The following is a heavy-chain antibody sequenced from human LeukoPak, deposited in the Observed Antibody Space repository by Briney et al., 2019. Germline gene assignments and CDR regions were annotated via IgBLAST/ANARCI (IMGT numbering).Heavy chain of an antibody. D-gene: IGHD1-26*01. V-gene: IGHV4-4*07. CDR3: ARGRPYSASYYDSDY. CDR1: GGSISSYY. Sequence: RTSETLSLTCTVSGGSISSYYWSWIRQPAGKGLEWIGRIYTSGSTNYNPSLKSRVTMPVDTSKNQFSLKLSSVTAADTAMYYCARGRPYSASYYDSDYWGQGTLVTVSS. J-gene: IGHJ4*02. CDR2: IYTSGST.